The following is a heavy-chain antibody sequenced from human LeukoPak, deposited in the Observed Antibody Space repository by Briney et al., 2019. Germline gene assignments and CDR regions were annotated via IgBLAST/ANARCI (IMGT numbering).Heavy chain of an antibody. CDR2: IWYDGSNK. CDR3: AKGSDSSGYYDDY. J-gene: IGHJ4*02. CDR1: GFTFSSYG. D-gene: IGHD3-22*01. Sequence: GRSLRLSCAASGFTFSSYGMHWVRQAPGKGLEWVAVIWYDGSNKYYADSVKGRFTISRDNSKSTLYLQMNSLRAEDTAVYYCAKGSDSSGYYDDYWGQGTLVTVSS. V-gene: IGHV3-33*06.